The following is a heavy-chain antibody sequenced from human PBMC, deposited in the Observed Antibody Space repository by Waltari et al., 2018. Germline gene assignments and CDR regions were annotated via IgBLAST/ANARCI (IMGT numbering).Heavy chain of an antibody. CDR3: ARGVHSTAWIDDY. J-gene: IGHJ4*02. Sequence: QVQLVQSGAEVKKPGASVKVSCMTSGYTFTSHGMHWVRQAPGQRPEWMGWINTGNGDTRYSQKFQIRVTFTRDTSASTVSVELSSLTSEDTAVYYCARGVHSTAWIDDYWGQGTLVTVSS. CDR1: GYTFTSHG. D-gene: IGHD1-1*01. CDR2: INTGNGDT. V-gene: IGHV1-3*04.